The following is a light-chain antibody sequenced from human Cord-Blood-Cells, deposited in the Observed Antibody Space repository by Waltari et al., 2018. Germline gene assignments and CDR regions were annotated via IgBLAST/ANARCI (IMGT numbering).Light chain of an antibody. J-gene: IGLJ3*02. V-gene: IGLV1-44*01. CDR1: SPNIATNT. Sequence: QSVLTQPPSASGTPGQRVTISCSGSSPNIATNTVNWYHPLPGTAPKPLIYSNNQRPSGVPDRFSGSKSGTSASLAISGLQSEDEADYYCAAWDDSLNGRVFGGGTKLTVL. CDR3: AAWDDSLNGRV. CDR2: SNN.